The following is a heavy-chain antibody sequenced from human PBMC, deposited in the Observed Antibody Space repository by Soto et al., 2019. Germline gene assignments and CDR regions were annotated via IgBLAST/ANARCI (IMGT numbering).Heavy chain of an antibody. D-gene: IGHD6-13*01. Sequence: SETLSLTCIVSGDSMRSFYWTWIRQPPGQGLEWIGYIYYSGNTNYNSSLMGRVTISIDSSKNQFSLKLSSVTAADTAVYYCARLTYSSTWYNPTVAGAGGIDYWGQGTLVTVSS. CDR2: IYYSGNT. V-gene: IGHV4-59*01. J-gene: IGHJ4*02. CDR1: GDSMRSFY. CDR3: ARLTYSSTWYNPTVAGAGGIDY.